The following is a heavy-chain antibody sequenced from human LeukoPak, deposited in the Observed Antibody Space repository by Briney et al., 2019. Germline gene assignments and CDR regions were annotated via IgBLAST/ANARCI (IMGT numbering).Heavy chain of an antibody. CDR3: AGDRRYDSSGYFQH. CDR1: GFTFSIYA. Sequence: QPGGSLRLSCAASGFTFSIYAMSWVRQAPGKGLEWVSAISGSGGNTYYADSVKGRFTISRDNSKNTLDLQMNSLRAEDTAMYYCAGDRRYDSSGYFQHWGQGTLVAVFS. CDR2: ISGSGGNT. J-gene: IGHJ1*01. D-gene: IGHD3-22*01. V-gene: IGHV3-23*01.